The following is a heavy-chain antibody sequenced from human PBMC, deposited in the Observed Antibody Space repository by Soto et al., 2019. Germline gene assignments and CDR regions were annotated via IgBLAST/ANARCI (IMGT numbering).Heavy chain of an antibody. CDR2: ISVDNGNT. Sequence: QVQLVQSGAEVKKPGASVKVSCKASGYRFTSYGISWVRQAPGQGLEWMGWISVDNGNTNYEQKFQGRATMTTVTAHTPPSVEPRRLRADDTAMYYCARVAEVTAYYYYYYGIYVWGQGTTVTVSS. CDR1: GYRFTSYG. J-gene: IGHJ6*01. CDR3: ARVAEVTAYYYYYYGIYV. D-gene: IGHD2-21*02. V-gene: IGHV1-18*01.